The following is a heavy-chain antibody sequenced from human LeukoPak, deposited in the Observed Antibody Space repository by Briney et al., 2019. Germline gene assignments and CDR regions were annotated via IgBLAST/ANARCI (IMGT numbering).Heavy chain of an antibody. CDR3: ARGMQVVTDYGMDV. CDR2: IIPIFGIA. CDR1: GGSFSSYA. D-gene: IGHD2-21*02. V-gene: IGHV1-69*04. Sequence: SVKVSCKASGGSFSSYAINWVRQAPGQGLEWMGRIIPIFGIANYAQKFQGRITITADKSTSTAYMELSSLRSEDMVVYYCARGMQVVTDYGMDVWGQGTTVTVSS. J-gene: IGHJ6*02.